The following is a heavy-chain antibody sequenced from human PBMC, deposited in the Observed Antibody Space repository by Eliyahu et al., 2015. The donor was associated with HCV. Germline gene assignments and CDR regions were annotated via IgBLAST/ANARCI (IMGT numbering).Heavy chain of an antibody. J-gene: IGHJ4*02. D-gene: IGHD3-22*01. Sequence: EVQLVESGGGLVQPGGSLKLSCAASGFTFSDSSVHWVRQASGKGLGWVGRIKTKANSYATLYTASVRGRFTISRDDSKNTAYLQMNSLKTEDTAVYYCLRPGDSSGFPYWGQGTLVTVSS. CDR1: GFTFSDSS. CDR3: LRPGDSSGFPY. CDR2: IKTKANSYAT. V-gene: IGHV3-73*02.